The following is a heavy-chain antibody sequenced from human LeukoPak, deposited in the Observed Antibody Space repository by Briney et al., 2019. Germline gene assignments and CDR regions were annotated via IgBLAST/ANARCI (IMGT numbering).Heavy chain of an antibody. V-gene: IGHV4-59*01. Sequence: TETLSLTCTVSGGSISSYYWSWIRQPPGKGLEWIGYIYYSGSTNYNPSLKSRVTISVDTSKNQFSLKLSSVTAADTAVYYCARNYGMDVWGQGTTVTVSS. CDR2: IYYSGST. CDR3: ARNYGMDV. CDR1: GGSISSYY. J-gene: IGHJ6*02.